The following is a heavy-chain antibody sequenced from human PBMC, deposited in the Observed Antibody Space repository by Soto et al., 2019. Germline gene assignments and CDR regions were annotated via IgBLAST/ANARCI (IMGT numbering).Heavy chain of an antibody. CDR2: ISYDGSNK. Sequence: QVQLVESGGGVVQPGRSLRLSCAVSGFTFSSYAMHWVRQAPGKGLEWVAVISYDGSNKYYADSVKGRFTISRDNSKNTLYLQLNSLRAEDTAVYYCARALETMIVVVPCFDPWGQGTLVIFSS. CDR1: GFTFSSYA. CDR3: ARALETMIVVVPCFDP. D-gene: IGHD3-22*01. J-gene: IGHJ5*02. V-gene: IGHV3-30-3*01.